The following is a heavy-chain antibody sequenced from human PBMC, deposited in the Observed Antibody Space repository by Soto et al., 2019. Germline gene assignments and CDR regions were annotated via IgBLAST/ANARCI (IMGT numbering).Heavy chain of an antibody. CDR1: GFTFSLYG. V-gene: IGHV3-30*18. CDR3: AKGRDSTLLRWQYFDN. Sequence: GGSLRLSCAVSGFTFSLYGMHWVRQAPGKGLEWVAFISYEGRNKYYADSVKGRFTLSRDNSKNTLSLQMESLRPEDTAVYYCAKGRDSTLLRWQYFDNWGQGTQVTVSS. CDR2: ISYEGRNK. D-gene: IGHD4-17*01. J-gene: IGHJ4*02.